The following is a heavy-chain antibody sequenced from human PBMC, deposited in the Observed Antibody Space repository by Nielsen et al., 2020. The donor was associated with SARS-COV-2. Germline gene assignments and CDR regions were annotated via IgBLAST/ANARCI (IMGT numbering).Heavy chain of an antibody. V-gene: IGHV3-20*04. J-gene: IGHJ6*02. CDR1: GFTFDDYG. CDR3: ARPYSSGWYWYYYGMDV. CDR2: INWNGGST. D-gene: IGHD6-19*01. Sequence: GESLKISCAASGFTFDDYGMSWVRQAPGKGLEWVSGINWNGGSTGYADSVKGRFTISRDNAKNSLFLQMNNLRADDTAVYYCARPYSSGWYWYYYGMDVWGQGTTVTVS.